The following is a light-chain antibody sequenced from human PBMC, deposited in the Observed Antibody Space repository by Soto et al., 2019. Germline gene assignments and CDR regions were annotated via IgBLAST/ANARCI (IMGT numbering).Light chain of an antibody. Sequence: DIQMTQSPSTLSGSVGDRVTITCRASQSINTWLAWYQQKSGKAPKLLIYDASSLESGVPPRFSGSGSGTEFTLTISSLQPDDFGTYYCQQYNSYVTFAQGTKVDIK. V-gene: IGKV1-5*01. J-gene: IGKJ1*01. CDR1: QSINTW. CDR3: QQYNSYVT. CDR2: DAS.